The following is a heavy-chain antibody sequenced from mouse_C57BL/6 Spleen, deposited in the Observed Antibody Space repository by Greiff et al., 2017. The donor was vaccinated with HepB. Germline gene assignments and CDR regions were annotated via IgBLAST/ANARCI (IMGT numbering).Heavy chain of an antibody. J-gene: IGHJ2*01. D-gene: IGHD4-1*02. CDR3: ARAANWVLYYFDY. CDR2: ISYDGSN. Sequence: EVQLQESGPGLVKPSQSLSLTCSVTGYSITSGYYWNWIRQFPGNKLEWMGYISYDGSNNYNPSLKNRISITRDTSKNQFFLKLNSVTTEDTATYYSARAANWVLYYFDYWGQGTTRTVTS. V-gene: IGHV3-6*01. CDR1: GYSITSGYY.